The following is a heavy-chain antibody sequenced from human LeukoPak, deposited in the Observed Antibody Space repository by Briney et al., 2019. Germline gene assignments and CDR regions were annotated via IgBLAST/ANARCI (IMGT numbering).Heavy chain of an antibody. J-gene: IGHJ4*02. CDR2: IYYSGST. CDR1: GGSISSSSYY. V-gene: IGHV4-39*07. CDR3: ARAGGDFWSGYYRG. Sequence: SETLSLTSTVSGGSISSSSYYWGWIRQPPGKGLEWIGGIYYSGSTYYNPSLKSRLTVSVDTSKNQFSLKLSSVAAADTAVYYCARAGGDFWSGYYRGWGQGTLVTVSS. D-gene: IGHD3-3*01.